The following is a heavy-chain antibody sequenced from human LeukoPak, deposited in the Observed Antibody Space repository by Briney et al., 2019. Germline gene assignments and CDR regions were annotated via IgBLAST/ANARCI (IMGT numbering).Heavy chain of an antibody. CDR3: AKGSGFGGYDLDY. CDR2: ISGSGGST. J-gene: IGHJ4*02. CDR1: GFTFSSYA. Sequence: GGSLRLSCAASGFTFSSYAMSWVRQAPGKGLEWVSAISGSGGSTYYADSVKGRFTISRDNFKNTLYLQMNSLRAEDTAFYYCAKGSGFGGYDLDYWGQGTLVTVSS. D-gene: IGHD5-12*01. V-gene: IGHV3-23*01.